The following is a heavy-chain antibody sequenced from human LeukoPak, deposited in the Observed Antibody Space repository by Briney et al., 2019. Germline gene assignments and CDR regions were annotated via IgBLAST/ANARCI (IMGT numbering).Heavy chain of an antibody. CDR2: IVEDGSEA. CDR3: ARDPTRRFDL. CDR1: GFTFSSYW. J-gene: IGHJ4*02. Sequence: GGSLRLSCATSGFTFSSYWMTWVRQAPGKGLEWVASIVEDGSEAYYLDSVKGRFTFSRDNAKNSLYLQMNSLRGEGTAVYYCARDPTRRFDLWGQGTLVTVSS. V-gene: IGHV3-7*01.